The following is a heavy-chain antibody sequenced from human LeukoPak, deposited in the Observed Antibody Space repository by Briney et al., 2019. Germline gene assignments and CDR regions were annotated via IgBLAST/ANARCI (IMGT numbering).Heavy chain of an antibody. Sequence: SETLSLTCTVSGGSISSGGYYWSWIRQPPGKGLEWIGYIYHSGSTYYNPSLKSRVTISVDRSKNQFSLKLSSVTAADTAVYYCARGYSSSLPNDYWGQGTLVTVSS. CDR1: GGSISSGGYY. CDR2: IYHSGST. J-gene: IGHJ4*02. D-gene: IGHD6-6*01. CDR3: ARGYSSSLPNDY. V-gene: IGHV4-30-2*01.